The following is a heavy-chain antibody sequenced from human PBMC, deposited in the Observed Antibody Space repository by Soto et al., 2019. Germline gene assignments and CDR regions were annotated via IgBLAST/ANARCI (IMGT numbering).Heavy chain of an antibody. J-gene: IGHJ4*02. CDR1: GFTFSNYG. Sequence: PGGSLRLSCAASGFTFSNYGMNWVRQAPGKGLEWVSCVSANGDGTCYADSVKGRFSISRDNSKNTLYLQMNNLRAEDTAIYYCSRGHFCIDFWGQGTLVTVSS. CDR2: VSANGDGT. V-gene: IGHV3-23*01. CDR3: SRGHFCIDF.